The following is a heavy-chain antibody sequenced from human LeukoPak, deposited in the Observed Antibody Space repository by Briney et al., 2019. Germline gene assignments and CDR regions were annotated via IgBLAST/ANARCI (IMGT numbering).Heavy chain of an antibody. Sequence: ASVKVSCKASGYTFTGYYMHWVRQAPGQGLEWMGWINPNSGGTNCAQKFQGRVTMTRDTSISTAYMELSRLRSDDTAVYYCARGRYSSSWTLYYYYYYMDVWGKGTTVTVSS. CDR2: INPNSGGT. V-gene: IGHV1-2*02. CDR1: GYTFTGYY. CDR3: ARGRYSSSWTLYYYYYYMDV. J-gene: IGHJ6*03. D-gene: IGHD6-13*01.